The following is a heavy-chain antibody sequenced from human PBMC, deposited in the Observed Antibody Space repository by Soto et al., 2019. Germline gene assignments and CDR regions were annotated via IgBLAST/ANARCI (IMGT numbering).Heavy chain of an antibody. CDR3: ARDPYDYVWGSPHYYYGMDV. Sequence: QVQLVQSGAEVKKPGSSVKVSCKASGGTFNTYAISWVRQAPGQGLEWMGGIIPIFGTPNYAQKFQGRVTITADKFTSTAYMELSSLRSEDTAVYYCARDPYDYVWGSPHYYYGMDVWGQGTTVTVSS. J-gene: IGHJ6*02. D-gene: IGHD3-16*01. V-gene: IGHV1-69*14. CDR1: GGTFNTYA. CDR2: IIPIFGTP.